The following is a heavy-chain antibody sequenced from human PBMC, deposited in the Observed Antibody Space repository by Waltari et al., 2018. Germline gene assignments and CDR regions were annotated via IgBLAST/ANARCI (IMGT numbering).Heavy chain of an antibody. J-gene: IGHJ3*02. Sequence: QVQLVQSGAEVKKPGASVKSSCKASGYTFTNYYIHWVRQAPGQGLEWMGRINPDGGAIKYTQKFQGRVTFTRDTSISTAYMELSRLKSDDTAVYYCAAGVVIADSFDIWGQGTMVTVSS. CDR3: AAGVVIADSFDI. V-gene: IGHV1-2*06. CDR2: INPDGGAI. D-gene: IGHD2-21*01. CDR1: GYTFTNYY.